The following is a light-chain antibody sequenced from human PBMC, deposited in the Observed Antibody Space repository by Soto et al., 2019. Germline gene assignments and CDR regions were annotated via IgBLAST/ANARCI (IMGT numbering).Light chain of an antibody. V-gene: IGKV3-15*01. CDR3: QQYHNWRT. CDR1: QSVSSN. CDR2: GAS. Sequence: EIVMTQSRASLSVSPGERATLSCRASQSVSSNLGWYQQKPGQAPRLLIHGASTRAAGIPARFSGSGSGTEFTLTISSLQSEDFAVYYCQQYHNWRTFGQGTKAEIK. J-gene: IGKJ1*01.